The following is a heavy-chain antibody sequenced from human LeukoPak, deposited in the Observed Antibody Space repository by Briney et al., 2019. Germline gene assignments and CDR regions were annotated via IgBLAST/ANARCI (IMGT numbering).Heavy chain of an antibody. CDR3: AKSHCDSTSCYLVGSFYFDY. CDR1: GFTFDDYA. CDR2: ISWNSGSI. V-gene: IGHV3-9*01. J-gene: IGHJ4*02. Sequence: GGSLRLSCAASGFTFDDYAMHWVRQAPGKGLEWVSGISWNSGSIAYADSVKGRFTISRDNAKNFLYLQMNSLRAEDTALYYCAKSHCDSTSCYLVGSFYFDYWGQGTLVTVSS. D-gene: IGHD2-2*01.